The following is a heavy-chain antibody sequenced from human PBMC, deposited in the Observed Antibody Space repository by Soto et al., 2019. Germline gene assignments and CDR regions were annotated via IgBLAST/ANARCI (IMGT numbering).Heavy chain of an antibody. Sequence: QVQLVESGGGVVQPGRFLRLSCAASGFTFSSYAMHWVRQAPGKGLEWVAVISYDGSKKYYADSAKGRFTISRVNSKNTLYLQMNSLRVEDTAMYYCARDRLNIAVAMGGMDVWGQGTTVTVSS. V-gene: IGHV3-30-3*01. CDR3: ARDRLNIAVAMGGMDV. D-gene: IGHD6-19*01. CDR2: ISYDGSKK. J-gene: IGHJ6*02. CDR1: GFTFSSYA.